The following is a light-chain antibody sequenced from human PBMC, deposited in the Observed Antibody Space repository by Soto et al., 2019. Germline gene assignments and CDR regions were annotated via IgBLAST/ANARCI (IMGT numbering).Light chain of an antibody. CDR1: QSVSNY. Sequence: EIVLTQSPATLSLSPGERATLSCRASQSVSNYLAWYQQNPGQAPRLLIYDASNRPTGIPARFSGSGSETCVTLTIISLEAVDFSVYYCQQRRNWSPSIVGQGTRVELK. CDR3: QQRRNWSPSI. V-gene: IGKV3-11*01. J-gene: IGKJ5*01. CDR2: DAS.